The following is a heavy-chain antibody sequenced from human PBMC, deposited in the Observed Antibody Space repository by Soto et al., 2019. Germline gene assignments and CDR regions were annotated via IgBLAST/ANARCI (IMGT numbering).Heavy chain of an antibody. Sequence: GGSLRLSCAASGFSFDDYGMSWVRQGPGKGLEWVSGINWNGGSTGYADSVKGRFTISRDNAKNSLYLQMKSLRAEDTALYYCARVPYFYDSSGYYFDYWGQGTL. V-gene: IGHV3-20*04. J-gene: IGHJ4*02. CDR2: INWNGGST. D-gene: IGHD3-22*01. CDR3: ARVPYFYDSSGYYFDY. CDR1: GFSFDDYG.